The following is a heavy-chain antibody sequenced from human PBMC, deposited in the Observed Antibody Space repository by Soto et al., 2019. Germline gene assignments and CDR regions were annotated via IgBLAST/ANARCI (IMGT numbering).Heavy chain of an antibody. D-gene: IGHD6-13*01. CDR3: AKDPNSWTTSLFDY. J-gene: IGHJ4*02. CDR2: ISWNSGSI. CDR1: GFTFSNAW. Sequence: GGSLRLSCAASGFTFSNAWINWVRQAPGKGLEWVSGISWNSGSIGYADSVKGRFTISRDNAKNSLYLQMNSLRAEDTALYYCAKDPNSWTTSLFDYWGQGTLVTVSS. V-gene: IGHV3-9*01.